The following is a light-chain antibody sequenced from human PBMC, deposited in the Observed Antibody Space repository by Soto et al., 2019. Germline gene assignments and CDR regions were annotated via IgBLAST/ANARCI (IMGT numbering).Light chain of an antibody. CDR2: GNS. J-gene: IGLJ1*01. Sequence: QSALTQLPSVSGAPGQRVTISCTGSSSNNGAGYDVHWYQQLPGTAPKLLIYGNSNRPSGVPDRFSGSKSGTSASLAIFGLQAEDEADYYCQSYDSCLSGYVYGTGTKVNV. CDR3: QSYDSCLSGYV. V-gene: IGLV1-40*01. CDR1: SSNNGAGYD.